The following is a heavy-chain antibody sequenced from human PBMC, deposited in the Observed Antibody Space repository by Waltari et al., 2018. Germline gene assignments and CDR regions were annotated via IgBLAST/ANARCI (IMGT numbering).Heavy chain of an antibody. D-gene: IGHD3-22*01. CDR3: ARVQQGVITTFGIDY. V-gene: IGHV3-30*01. J-gene: IGHJ4*02. CDR2: ISYDGSNK. Sequence: QVQLVESGGGVVQPGRSLRLSCAASGFTFSSYAMHWVRQAPGKGLEWVAVISYDGSNKYYADSVKGRFTISRDKSKNTLYLQMNSLRAEDTAVYYCARVQQGVITTFGIDYWGQGTLVTVSS. CDR1: GFTFSSYA.